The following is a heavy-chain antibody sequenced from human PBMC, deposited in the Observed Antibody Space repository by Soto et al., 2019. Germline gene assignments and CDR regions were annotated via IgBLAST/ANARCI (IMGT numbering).Heavy chain of an antibody. CDR3: AREDITYIIEDYYYGMDV. V-gene: IGHV1-18*01. CDR1: GYTFTSYG. J-gene: IGHJ6*02. D-gene: IGHD3-10*01. CDR2: ISAYNGNT. Sequence: ASVKVSCKASGYTFTSYGISWVRQAPGQGLEWMGRISAYNGNTNYAQKLQGRVTMTTDTSTSTAYMELRSLRSDDTAVYYCAREDITYIIEDYYYGMDVWGQGTTVTVSS.